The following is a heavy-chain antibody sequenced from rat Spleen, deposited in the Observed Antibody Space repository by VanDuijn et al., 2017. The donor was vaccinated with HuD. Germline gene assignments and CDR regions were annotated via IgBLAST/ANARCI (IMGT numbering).Heavy chain of an antibody. CDR3: SRGDSFDY. CDR1: GYTFANYD. Sequence: QVQLQQSGAELAKPGSSVKISCKASGYTFANYDVNWIKQTTGQGLDYIGYINTGSGGTYYNEKVKDKATLTVDKSSSTAFMELSSLTPEDTAVYYCSRGDSFDYLGQGVMVTVPS. J-gene: IGHJ2*01. CDR2: INTGSGGT. V-gene: IGHV1-57*01.